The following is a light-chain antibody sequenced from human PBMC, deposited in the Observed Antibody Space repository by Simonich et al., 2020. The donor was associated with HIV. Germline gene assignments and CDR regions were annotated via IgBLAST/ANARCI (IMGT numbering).Light chain of an antibody. J-gene: IGKJ4*01. CDR1: QSVLSSSNNKNY. V-gene: IGKV4-1*01. Sequence: DIVMTQSPDSLAVSLGERATINCKSSQSVLSSSNNKNYLTWYQQKPGQPPKLLIYWASTRESGVPDRFSGSGSGTDFTLTISSLQAEDVAVYYCQQYSSTPPTFGGGTKVEIK. CDR2: WAS. CDR3: QQYSSTPPT.